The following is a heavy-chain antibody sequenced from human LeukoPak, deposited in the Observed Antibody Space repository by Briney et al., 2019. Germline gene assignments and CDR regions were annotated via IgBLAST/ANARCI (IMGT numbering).Heavy chain of an antibody. CDR2: ISGSGGST. CDR1: GFTFSSYA. D-gene: IGHD1-26*01. V-gene: IGHV3-23*01. CDR3: HLVGATYYFDY. Sequence: GGSLRLSCAASGFTFSSYAMSWVRQAPGKGLEWVSAISGSGGSTYYADSVKGRFTISRDNSKNTLYLRMNSLRAEDTAVYYCHLVGATYYFDYWDQGTLVTVSS. J-gene: IGHJ4*02.